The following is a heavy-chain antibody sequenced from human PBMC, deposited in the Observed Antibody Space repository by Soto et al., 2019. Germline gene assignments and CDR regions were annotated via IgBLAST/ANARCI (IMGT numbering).Heavy chain of an antibody. CDR3: ARVWFGELSYFDY. D-gene: IGHD3-10*01. Sequence: SETLSLTCTVSGGSISSGGYYWSWIRQHPGKGLEWIGYIYYSGSTYYNPSLKSRVTISVDTSKNQFSLKLSSVTAADTTVYYCARVWFGELSYFDYWGQGTLVTVSS. CDR2: IYYSGST. J-gene: IGHJ4*02. V-gene: IGHV4-31*03. CDR1: GGSISSGGYY.